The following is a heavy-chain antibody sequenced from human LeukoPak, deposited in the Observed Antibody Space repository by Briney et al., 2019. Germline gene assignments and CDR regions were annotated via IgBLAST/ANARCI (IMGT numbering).Heavy chain of an antibody. CDR3: ARVYHPYYYGSGRVFYFDY. Sequence: ASVKVSCKASGYTFTIYDINWVRQATGQGLEWMGWMNPNSGNTGYAQKFQGRVTMTRNTSISTAYMELSSLRSEDTAVYYCARVYHPYYYGSGRVFYFDYWGQGTLVTVSS. CDR2: MNPNSGNT. CDR1: GYTFTIYD. J-gene: IGHJ4*02. V-gene: IGHV1-8*01. D-gene: IGHD3-10*01.